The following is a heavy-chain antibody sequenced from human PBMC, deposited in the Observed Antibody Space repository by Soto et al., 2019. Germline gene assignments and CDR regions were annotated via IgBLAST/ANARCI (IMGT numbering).Heavy chain of an antibody. CDR2: ISSNGGST. CDR1: GFTFSSYA. CDR3: ARDLGYGEDWYFDL. V-gene: IGHV3-64*01. J-gene: IGHJ2*01. D-gene: IGHD4-17*01. Sequence: PGGSLRLSCAASGFTFSSYAMHWVRQAPGKGLEYVSAISSNGGSTYYANSVKGRFTISRDNSKNTLYLQMGSLRAEDMAVYYCARDLGYGEDWYFDLWGRGTLVTVSS.